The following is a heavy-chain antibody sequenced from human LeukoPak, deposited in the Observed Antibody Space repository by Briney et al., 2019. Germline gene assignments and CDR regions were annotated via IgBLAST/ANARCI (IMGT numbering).Heavy chain of an antibody. D-gene: IGHD5-12*01. CDR3: AKLTRGYDQRDIDY. CDR1: GFTFDDYT. Sequence: PGGSLRLSCAASGFTFDDYTMHWVRQAPGKGLEWVSLISWDGGSTYYADSVKGRFTISRDNSKNSLYLQKNSLRTEDTALYYCAKLTRGYDQRDIDYWGQGTLVTVSS. CDR2: ISWDGGST. V-gene: IGHV3-43*01. J-gene: IGHJ4*02.